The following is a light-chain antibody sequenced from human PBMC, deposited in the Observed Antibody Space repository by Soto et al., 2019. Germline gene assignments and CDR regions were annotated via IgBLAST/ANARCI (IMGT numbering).Light chain of an antibody. CDR2: DNS. CDR3: QSYDSSLSAPYV. Sequence: QSVLTHGPSGSGAPGQRVTISCTGSNSNIGAGYDVHWYQHLPGTASKLLIYDNSNRPSGVPDRFSGSKSGTSASLAITGLQAEDEADYYCQSYDSSLSAPYVFGTGTKVTVL. CDR1: NSNIGAGYD. V-gene: IGLV1-40*01. J-gene: IGLJ1*01.